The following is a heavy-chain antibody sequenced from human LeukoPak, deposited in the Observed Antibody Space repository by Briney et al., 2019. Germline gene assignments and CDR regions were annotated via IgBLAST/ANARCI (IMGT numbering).Heavy chain of an antibody. CDR1: GYTFTTYG. CDR2: ISAYNGNT. CDR3: ARDQMGGSYYGYFQH. Sequence: ASVKVSCKDSGYTFTTYGISWVRQAPGQGLEWIGWISAYNGNTKYAQKLQGRVTMTTDTSTSTAYMELKSLRSDDTAVYYCARDQMGGSYYGYFQHWGQGTLVTVSS. D-gene: IGHD1-26*01. J-gene: IGHJ1*01. V-gene: IGHV1-18*01.